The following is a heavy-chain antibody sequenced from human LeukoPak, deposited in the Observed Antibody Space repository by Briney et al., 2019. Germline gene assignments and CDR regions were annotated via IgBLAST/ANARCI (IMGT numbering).Heavy chain of an antibody. Sequence: PGGSLSPSCAASGFTFSTYSMNWVRQVPGKGLEWLANIKQDGSQKFYVDTVKGRFSISRDNAKNSLYLQMNSLRAEDTAVYYCARDVNKDGCMDVWGKGTLVTVSS. V-gene: IGHV3-7*01. CDR3: ARDVNKDGCMDV. CDR2: IKQDGSQK. J-gene: IGHJ4*02. D-gene: IGHD2-15*01. CDR1: GFTFSTYS.